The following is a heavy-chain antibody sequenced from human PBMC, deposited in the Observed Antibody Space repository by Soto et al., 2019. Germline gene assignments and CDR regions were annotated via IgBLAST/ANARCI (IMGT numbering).Heavy chain of an antibody. CDR2: INPSGGST. CDR3: ARGPDYYGSGSYYKVIGNWFDP. J-gene: IGHJ5*02. D-gene: IGHD3-10*01. Sequence: GASVKVSCKASGYTFTSYYMHWVRQAPGQGLGWMGIINPSGGSTSYAQKFQGRVTMTRDTSTSTVYMELSSLRSEDTAVYYCARGPDYYGSGSYYKVIGNWFDPWGQGTLVTVSS. CDR1: GYTFTSYY. V-gene: IGHV1-46*01.